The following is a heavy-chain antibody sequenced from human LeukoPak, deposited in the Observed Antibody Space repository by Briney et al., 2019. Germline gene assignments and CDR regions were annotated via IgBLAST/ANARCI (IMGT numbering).Heavy chain of an antibody. Sequence: SETLSLTCTVSGGSVSSSLNYWGWIRQPPGKGLEWIGNTYYTGSTYSNPTLKSRVTMSVDTSKNQFSLKLSSVTAADTAAYYCARLTKGRYFDYIFDYWGQGTLLTVSS. CDR1: GGSVSSSLNY. CDR2: TYYTGST. J-gene: IGHJ4*02. CDR3: ARLTKGRYFDYIFDY. V-gene: IGHV4-39*01. D-gene: IGHD3-9*01.